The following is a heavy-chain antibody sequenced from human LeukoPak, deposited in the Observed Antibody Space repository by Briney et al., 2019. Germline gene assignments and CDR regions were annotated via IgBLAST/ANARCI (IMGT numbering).Heavy chain of an antibody. Sequence: SETLSLTCTVSGGSISSYYWSWIRQPPGKGLEWIGYIYYSGSTNYNPSLKSRVTISVDTSKNQSSLKLSSVTAADTAVYYCARDRWELPPDYYYYGMDVWGQGTTVTVSS. CDR2: IYYSGST. CDR3: ARDRWELPPDYYYYGMDV. V-gene: IGHV4-59*01. CDR1: GGSISSYY. J-gene: IGHJ6*02. D-gene: IGHD1-26*01.